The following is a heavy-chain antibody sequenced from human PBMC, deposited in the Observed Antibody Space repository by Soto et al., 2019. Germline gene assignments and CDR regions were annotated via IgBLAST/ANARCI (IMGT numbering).Heavy chain of an antibody. V-gene: IGHV3-74*01. CDR2: INGDASST. J-gene: IGHJ6*02. Sequence: GGSLRLSCEASGFSIRDYWMHWVRQAPGEGLVWVSCINGDASSTTYADSVKGRFTISRDDAKNTVYLQMTSLRAEDTAVYFCARDRSYAMEVGGQGTRVTVSS. CDR3: ARDRSYAMEV. CDR1: GFSIRDYW.